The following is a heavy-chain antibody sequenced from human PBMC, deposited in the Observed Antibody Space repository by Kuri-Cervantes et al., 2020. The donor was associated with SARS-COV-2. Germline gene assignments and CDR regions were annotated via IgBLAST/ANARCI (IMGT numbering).Heavy chain of an antibody. CDR3: ASTIFGVRTFDY. Sequence: GESLKISCAASGFTFSSYWMSWVRQAPGKGLEWVANIKQDGSEKYYVDSVKGRFTISRDNAENVLYLQMNSLRAEDTAVYYCASTIFGVRTFDYWGQGTLVTVSS. J-gene: IGHJ4*02. D-gene: IGHD3-3*01. CDR1: GFTFSSYW. V-gene: IGHV3-7*01. CDR2: IKQDGSEK.